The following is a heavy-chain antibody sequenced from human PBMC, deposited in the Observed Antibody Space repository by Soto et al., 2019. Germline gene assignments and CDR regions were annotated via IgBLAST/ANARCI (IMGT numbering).Heavy chain of an antibody. D-gene: IGHD6-13*01. V-gene: IGHV3-23*01. CDR3: AKDPSYSSSWYVPPFDY. CDR2: ISGSGANT. Sequence: GGSLRLSCTASGFTFSNYVMTWVRQAPGKGLEWVSAISGSGANTYYADSVKGRFTLSRDNSKNTLYLQMNSLRAEDTAVYYCAKDPSYSSSWYVPPFDYWGQGTLVTVSS. CDR1: GFTFSNYV. J-gene: IGHJ4*02.